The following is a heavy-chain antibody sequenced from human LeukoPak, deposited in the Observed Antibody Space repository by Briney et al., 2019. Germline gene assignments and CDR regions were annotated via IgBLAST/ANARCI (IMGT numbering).Heavy chain of an antibody. CDR2: ISGSGDDT. CDR3: ARVSGGTSGQKGYFDY. D-gene: IGHD1-26*01. V-gene: IGHV3-23*01. J-gene: IGHJ4*02. CDR1: GFTFASHA. Sequence: GGSLRLSCAASGFTFASHAMRWVRQAPGKGLEWVSGISGSGDDTFYADSVRGRFTISRANSENTMYLQMDSLRAEDTALYYCARVSGGTSGQKGYFDYWGQGTLVTVSS.